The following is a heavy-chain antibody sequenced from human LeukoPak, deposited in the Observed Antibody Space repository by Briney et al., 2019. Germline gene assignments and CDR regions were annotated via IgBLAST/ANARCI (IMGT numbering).Heavy chain of an antibody. CDR3: ARGYYYGSSGYYRTFDY. CDR2: ISSSSSYI. J-gene: IGHJ4*02. D-gene: IGHD3-22*01. Sequence: GGSLRLSCAASGFTFSSYSMNWVRQAPGKGLEWVSSISSSSSYIYYADSVKGRFTISRDNAKNSLYLQMNSLRAEDTAVYYCARGYYYGSSGYYRTFDYWGQGTLVTVSS. V-gene: IGHV3-21*04. CDR1: GFTFSSYS.